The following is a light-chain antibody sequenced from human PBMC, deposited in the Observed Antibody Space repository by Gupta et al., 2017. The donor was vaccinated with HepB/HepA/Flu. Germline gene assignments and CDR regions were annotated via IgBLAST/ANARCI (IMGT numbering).Light chain of an antibody. CDR3: QQSYSTPRGS. J-gene: IGKJ4*01. CDR1: RSISNY. CDR2: AAS. Sequence: DIQMTQSPSSLSASVGDRVTITCQASRSISNYLNWYQQKPGKAPKLLIYAASSLQSGVPSRFSGSGSGTDFTLTISSLQPEDFATYYCQQSYSTPRGSFGGGTKVEIK. V-gene: IGKV1-39*01.